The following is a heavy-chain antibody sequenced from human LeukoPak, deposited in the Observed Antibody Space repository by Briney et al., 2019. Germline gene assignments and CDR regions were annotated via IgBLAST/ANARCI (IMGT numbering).Heavy chain of an antibody. Sequence: GASVKVSCKASGYTFTSYDINWVRQATGQGLEWMGWTNPNSGNTGYAQKFQGRVTMTRNTSISTAYMELSSLRSEDTAVYYCTRDTGTTGEVKFDPWGQGTLVTVSS. J-gene: IGHJ5*02. D-gene: IGHD4-17*01. CDR2: TNPNSGNT. CDR3: TRDTGTTGEVKFDP. CDR1: GYTFTSYD. V-gene: IGHV1-8*01.